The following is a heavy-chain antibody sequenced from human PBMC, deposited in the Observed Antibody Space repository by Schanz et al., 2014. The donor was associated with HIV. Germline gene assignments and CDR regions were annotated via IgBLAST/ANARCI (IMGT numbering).Heavy chain of an antibody. CDR2: ISGSGDIT. CDR3: EKDLLSRYCSGGSCYSSY. D-gene: IGHD2-15*01. V-gene: IGHV3-23*04. Sequence: EVHLVESGGTLVKPGGSLRLSCAASGFSFSSYVMSWIRQAPGKGLEWVSAISGSGDITYYADSVKGRFTISRDNSKNTVYLQMDSLRAEDTAVYYCEKDLLSRYCSGGSCYSSYWGQGTLVTVSS. J-gene: IGHJ4*02. CDR1: GFSFSSYV.